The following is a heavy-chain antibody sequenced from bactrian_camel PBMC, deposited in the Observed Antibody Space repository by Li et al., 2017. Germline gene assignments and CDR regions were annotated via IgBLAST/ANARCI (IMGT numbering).Heavy chain of an antibody. D-gene: IGHD1*01. CDR2: ILKDGIP. J-gene: IGHJ6*01. Sequence: HVQLVESGGESVQAGGSLKLSCAASGNIYSINCMGWFRQAPGQEREGVAAILKDGIPSYEESVKGRFAISKDNAKNTLTLEMNNLKPEDSATYYCAARAFPCDCYYGLSCYSSADFGYWGQGTQVTVSS. V-gene: IGHV3S53*01. CDR1: GNIYSINC. CDR3: AARAFPCDCYYGLSCYSSADFGY.